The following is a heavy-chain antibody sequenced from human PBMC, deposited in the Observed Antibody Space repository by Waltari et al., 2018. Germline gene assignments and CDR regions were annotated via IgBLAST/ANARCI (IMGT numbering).Heavy chain of an antibody. V-gene: IGHV1-2*02. CDR3: ARETLPGNKIIDY. CDR1: GYTFTAYY. D-gene: IGHD1-1*01. CDR2: IKANTGES. J-gene: IGHJ4*02. Sequence: QVQLVQSGAEVKEPGASVKVSCKTSGYTFTAYYLHWVRQAPGQGLEWMAWIKANTGESKSAQTVQARVTVTRDTSITTAYLELSGLRSDDTALYYCARETLPGNKIIDYWGQGTLVTVSS.